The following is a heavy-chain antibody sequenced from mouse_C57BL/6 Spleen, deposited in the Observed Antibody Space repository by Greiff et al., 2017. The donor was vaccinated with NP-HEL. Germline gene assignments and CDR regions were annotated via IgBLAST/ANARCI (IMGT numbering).Heavy chain of an antibody. CDR3: VRVYYAMDY. V-gene: IGHV1-80*01. CDR1: GYAFSSYW. CDR2: IYPGDGDT. Sequence: LKESGASVKISCKASGYAFSSYWMNWVKQRPGKGLEWIGQIYPGDGDTNYNGKFKGKATLTADKSSSTAYMQLSSLTSEDSAVYFCVRVYYAMDYWGQGTSVTVSS. J-gene: IGHJ4*01. D-gene: IGHD1-1*01.